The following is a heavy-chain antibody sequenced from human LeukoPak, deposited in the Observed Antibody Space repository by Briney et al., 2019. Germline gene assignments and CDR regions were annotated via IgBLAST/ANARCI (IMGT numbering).Heavy chain of an antibody. D-gene: IGHD3-3*01. CDR2: IIPIFGTA. CDR1: GGTFSSYA. J-gene: IGHJ5*02. CDR3: ATTHIITIFGVVIHNWFDP. Sequence: ASVKVSCKASGGTFSSYAISWVRQAPGQGLEWMGGIIPIFGTANYAQKFQGRVTITTDESTSTAYMELSSLRSEDTAVYYCATTHIITIFGVVIHNWFDPWGQGTLVTVSS. V-gene: IGHV1-69*05.